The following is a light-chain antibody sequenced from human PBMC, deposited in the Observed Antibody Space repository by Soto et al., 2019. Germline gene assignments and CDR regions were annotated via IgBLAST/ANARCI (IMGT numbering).Light chain of an antibody. J-gene: IGKJ4*01. CDR2: GAS. V-gene: IGKV3-20*01. CDR1: QSVSSSY. CDR3: QQYRHWPLT. Sequence: EIVLTQSPGTLSLSPGERATLSCRASQSVSSSYLAWYQQKPGQAPRLLIYGASSRATGIPDRFSGSGSGTDFTFTISRLEPEDFAVYYCQQYRHWPLTFGGGTKVEIK.